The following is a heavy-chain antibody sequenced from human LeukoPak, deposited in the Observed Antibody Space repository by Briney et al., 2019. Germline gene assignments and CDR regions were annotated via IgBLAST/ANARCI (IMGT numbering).Heavy chain of an antibody. CDR3: ARDNSVGETAWWFDP. Sequence: ASVKVSCKASGYSFTSYYMHWVRQAPGQGVEWMGFINPSGSSAAYAQKFQGRLTMTRDMFTSTDYMELTSLTSDDTAVYYCARDNSVGETAWWFDPWGQGTLVTVSS. V-gene: IGHV1-46*01. CDR1: GYSFTSYY. CDR2: INPSGSSA. J-gene: IGHJ5*02. D-gene: IGHD1-26*01.